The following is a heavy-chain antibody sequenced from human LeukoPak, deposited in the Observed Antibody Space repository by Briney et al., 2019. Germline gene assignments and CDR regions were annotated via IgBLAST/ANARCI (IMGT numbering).Heavy chain of an antibody. V-gene: IGHV3-7*03. CDR1: GFTFSSNW. J-gene: IGHJ5*02. Sequence: PGGSLRLSCAASGFTFSSNWMSWVRQAPGKGLEWVANIRQDGSEKYYLDSVEGRFTISRDNGKNSLYLQMNSLRAEDSAVYYCAKASYPHSGAWYNLLSWGRGTLVTVSS. CDR2: IRQDGSEK. CDR3: AKASYPHSGAWYNLLS. D-gene: IGHD6-13*01.